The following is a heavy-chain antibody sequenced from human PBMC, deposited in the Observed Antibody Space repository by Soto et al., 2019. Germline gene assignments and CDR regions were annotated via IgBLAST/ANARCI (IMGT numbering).Heavy chain of an antibody. J-gene: IGHJ6*03. CDR2: INHSGST. D-gene: IGHD3-9*01. CDR3: ARVGVLRYFDWLSRYMDV. Sequence: SETLSLTCAVYGGSFSGYYWSLIRQPPGKGLEWIGEINHSGSTNYNPSLKSRVTISVDTSKNQFSLKLSSVTAADTAVYYCARVGVLRYFDWLSRYMDVWGKGTTVTVSS. CDR1: GGSFSGYY. V-gene: IGHV4-34*01.